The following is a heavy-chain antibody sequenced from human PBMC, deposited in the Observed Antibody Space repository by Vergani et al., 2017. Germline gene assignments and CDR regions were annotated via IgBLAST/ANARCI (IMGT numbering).Heavy chain of an antibody. V-gene: IGHV1-18*01. D-gene: IGHD3-10*01. CDR3: ARHPRPGVRGVIITGFDY. CDR2: ISAYNGNT. CDR1: GYTFTSYG. J-gene: IGHJ4*02. Sequence: QVQLVQSGAEVKKPGASVKVSCKASGYTFTSYGISWVRQAPGQGLEWMGWISAYNGNTNYAQKLQGRVTMTTDTSTSTAYMELRSLRSDDTAVYYCARHPRPGVRGVIITGFDYWGQGTLVTVSS.